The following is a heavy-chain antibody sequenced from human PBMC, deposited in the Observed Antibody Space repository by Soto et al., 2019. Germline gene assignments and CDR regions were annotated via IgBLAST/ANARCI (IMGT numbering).Heavy chain of an antibody. CDR1: GFTCSSYA. D-gene: IGHD1-1*01. CDR2: ISGSGGST. Sequence: GGSLRLSCAASGFTCSSYAMSWVRQAPGKGLEWVSAISGSGGSTYYADSVKGRFTISRDNSKNTLYLQMNSLRAEDTAVYYCAKVASLRFWNGYYYGMDVWGQGTTVTVSS. V-gene: IGHV3-23*01. J-gene: IGHJ6*02. CDR3: AKVASLRFWNGYYYGMDV.